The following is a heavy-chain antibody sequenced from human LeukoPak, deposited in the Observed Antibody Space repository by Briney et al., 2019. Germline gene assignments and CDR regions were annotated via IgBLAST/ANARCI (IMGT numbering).Heavy chain of an antibody. Sequence: ASVKVSCKASGYSFVGYGITWVRQAPGQGLEWMGWFNPENGNTNYAQKVQGRVTMTADTSTSTAYMELRSLRSDDTAMYYCARRYCSSTSCSLYYFDYWGQGTLVTVSS. CDR2: FNPENGNT. V-gene: IGHV1-18*01. CDR3: ARRYCSSTSCSLYYFDY. D-gene: IGHD2-2*01. J-gene: IGHJ4*02. CDR1: GYSFVGYG.